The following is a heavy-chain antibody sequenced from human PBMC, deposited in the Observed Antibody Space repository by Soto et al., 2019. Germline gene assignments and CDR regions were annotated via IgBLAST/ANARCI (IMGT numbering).Heavy chain of an antibody. D-gene: IGHD2-21*02. CDR3: ARGPYCGGDCSTLGVFWYFDL. J-gene: IGHJ2*01. CDR1: GGTFSSYA. Sequence: QVQLVQSGAEVKKPGSSVKVSCKASGGTFSSYAISWVRQAPGQGLEWMGGITPIFGRANYAQKFQGRVTITADESTSTAYMELSSLRSEDTAVYYCARGPYCGGDCSTLGVFWYFDLWGRGTLVTVSS. CDR2: ITPIFGRA. V-gene: IGHV1-69*01.